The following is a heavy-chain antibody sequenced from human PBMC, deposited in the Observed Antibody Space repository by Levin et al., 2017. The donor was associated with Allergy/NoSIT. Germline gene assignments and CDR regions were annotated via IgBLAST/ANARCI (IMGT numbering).Heavy chain of an antibody. CDR2: ISYDGNNR. D-gene: IGHD3-22*01. Sequence: GGSLRLSCAASGFTFSSFAMHWVRQAPGKGLEWVAVISYDGNNRNYADSVKGRFTISRDNSKNTLYLQINSLRAEDTAVYYCARTHGQSSGYYHDYWGQGTLVTVS. J-gene: IGHJ4*02. V-gene: IGHV3-30-3*01. CDR1: GFTFSSFA. CDR3: ARTHGQSSGYYHDY.